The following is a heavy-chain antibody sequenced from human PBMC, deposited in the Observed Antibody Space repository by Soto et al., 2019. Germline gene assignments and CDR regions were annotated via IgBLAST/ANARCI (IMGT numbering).Heavy chain of an antibody. V-gene: IGHV3-30-3*01. CDR1: GFTFSSNA. CDR3: ARVKSTSSAFDY. J-gene: IGHJ4*02. CDR2: ISSDGSNK. D-gene: IGHD6-6*01. Sequence: QVQLVESGGGVVQPGRSLSLSCAASGFTFSSNAMHWVRQAPGKGLEWVAVISSDGSNKYYAEYLKGRFTISRDNSKNTLYLQMNSLRAEDTAVYYFARVKSTSSAFDYWGQGTLVTVSS.